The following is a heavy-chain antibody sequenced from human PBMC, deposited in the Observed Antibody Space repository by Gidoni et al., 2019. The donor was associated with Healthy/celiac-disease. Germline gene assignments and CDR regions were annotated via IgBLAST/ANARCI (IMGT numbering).Heavy chain of an antibody. V-gene: IGHV3-23*01. D-gene: IGHD4-17*01. J-gene: IGHJ4*02. CDR1: GVTVSSYA. CDR2: ISGSGGST. Sequence: EVQLLESGGGLVQHGGSLRLSCAASGVTVSSYAMSWVRQAPGKGLGWVSAISGSGGSTYYADSVKGRFTISRDNSKNTLYLQMNSLRAEDTAVYYCAKDLMATVTTLYFDYWGQGTLVTVSS. CDR3: AKDLMATVTTLYFDY.